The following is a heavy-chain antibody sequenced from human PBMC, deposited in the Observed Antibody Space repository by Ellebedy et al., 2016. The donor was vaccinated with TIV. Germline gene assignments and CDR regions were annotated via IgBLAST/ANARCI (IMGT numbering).Heavy chain of an antibody. CDR3: ARDLDYYYGMDV. Sequence: GESLKISCAASGFTFSSYSMNWVRQAPGKGLEWVSSSSSSSYYIYYADSVKGRFTFSRDNAKNSLYLKMNSLRAEDTAVYYCARDLDYYYGMDVWGQGTTVTVSS. V-gene: IGHV3-21*01. J-gene: IGHJ6*02. CDR1: GFTFSSYS. CDR2: SSSSSYYI.